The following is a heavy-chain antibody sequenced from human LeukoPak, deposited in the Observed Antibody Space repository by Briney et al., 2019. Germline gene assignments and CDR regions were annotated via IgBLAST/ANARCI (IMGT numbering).Heavy chain of an antibody. Sequence: AASVKVSCKASGGTFSSYAISWVRQAPGQGLEWMGGIIPIFGTANYAQKFQGRVTITADESTSTAYMELSSLRSEDTAVYYCALKTTVVTYFDYWGQGTLVTVSS. V-gene: IGHV1-69*13. J-gene: IGHJ4*02. CDR3: ALKTTVVTYFDY. D-gene: IGHD4-23*01. CDR2: IIPIFGTA. CDR1: GGTFSSYA.